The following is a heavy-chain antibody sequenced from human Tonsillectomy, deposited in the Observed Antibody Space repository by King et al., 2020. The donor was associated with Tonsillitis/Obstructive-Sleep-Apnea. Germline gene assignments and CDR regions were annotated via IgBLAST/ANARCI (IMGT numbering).Heavy chain of an antibody. CDR2: IYTSGST. CDR3: ARGRYQLLISSPRRPREMDV. J-gene: IGHJ6*02. Sequence: QLQESGPGLVKPSETLSLTCTVSGGSISSYYWSWIRQPAGKGLEWIGRIYTSGSTNYNPSLKSRVTMSVDTSKNQFSLKLSSVTAADTAVYYCARGRYQLLISSPRRPREMDVWGQGTTVTVSS. CDR1: GGSISSYY. V-gene: IGHV4-4*07. D-gene: IGHD2-2*01.